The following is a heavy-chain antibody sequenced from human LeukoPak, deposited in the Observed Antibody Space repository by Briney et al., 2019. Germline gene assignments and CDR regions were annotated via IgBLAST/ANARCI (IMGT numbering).Heavy chain of an antibody. J-gene: IGHJ6*03. CDR3: ARDPSHYYYTDV. Sequence: ASVKVSCRASGYTFNVYYIHWVRQAPGQGREWMGWINPKNGGTKLAQRFQGRVILTRDTSINTAYMELSSLTSADTAIYFCARDPSHYYYTDVWGKGTTVTVSS. V-gene: IGHV1-2*02. CDR1: GYTFNVYY. CDR2: INPKNGGT.